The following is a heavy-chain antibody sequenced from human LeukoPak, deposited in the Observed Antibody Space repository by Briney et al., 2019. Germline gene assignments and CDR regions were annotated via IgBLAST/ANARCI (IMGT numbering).Heavy chain of an antibody. CDR3: TTDGAYYNILTGYEDAFDI. Sequence: RGSLRLSCAASGFTFSNAWMSWVRQAPGKGLEWVGRIKSKTDGGTTDYAAPVKGRFTISRDDSKNTLYLQMNSLKTEDTAVYYCTTDGAYYNILTGYEDAFDIWGQGTMVTVSS. D-gene: IGHD3-9*01. J-gene: IGHJ3*02. V-gene: IGHV3-15*01. CDR2: IKSKTDGGTT. CDR1: GFTFSNAW.